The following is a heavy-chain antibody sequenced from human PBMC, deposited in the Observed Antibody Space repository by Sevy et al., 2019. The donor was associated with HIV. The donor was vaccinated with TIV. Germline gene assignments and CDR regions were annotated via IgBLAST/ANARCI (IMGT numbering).Heavy chain of an antibody. V-gene: IGHV5-51*01. D-gene: IGHD2-15*01. J-gene: IGHJ4*02. CDR3: APGCSDGSCSSAFDY. Sequence: GESLKISCKGSGYSFTNYWIAWVRQMPGKGLEWMGIIYPGDSHTSYSPSFEGQVSISADKAIITAHLPWRSRKASDTATYYCAPGCSDGSCSSAFDYWGQGTLVTVSS. CDR1: GYSFTNYW. CDR2: IYPGDSHT.